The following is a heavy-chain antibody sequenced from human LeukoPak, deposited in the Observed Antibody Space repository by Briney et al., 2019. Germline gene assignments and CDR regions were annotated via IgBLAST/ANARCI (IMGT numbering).Heavy chain of an antibody. CDR3: TRQSENFSLDY. D-gene: IGHD3-3*01. Sequence: GGSLRLSCAASGFTFSNYGMHWVRQAPGKGLEWVAIIWHDGSGKYYADSVKGRFTISRDNSKNTLYLQMNSLRAEDTAVYFCTRQSENFSLDYWGQGTPVTVSS. CDR2: IWHDGSGK. V-gene: IGHV3-33*01. CDR1: GFTFSNYG. J-gene: IGHJ4*02.